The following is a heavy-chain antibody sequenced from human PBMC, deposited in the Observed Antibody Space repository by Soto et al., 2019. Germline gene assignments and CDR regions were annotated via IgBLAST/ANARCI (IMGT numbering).Heavy chain of an antibody. V-gene: IGHV1-18*01. CDR2: ISAYNGNT. D-gene: IGHD3-16*01. CDR1: GYTFTSYG. J-gene: IGHJ3*02. CDR3: AREGWDDYVWGSGDAFDI. Sequence: QVQLVQSGAEVKKPGASVKVSCKASGYTFTSYGISWVRQAPGQGLEWMGWISAYNGNTNYAQKLQGRVTMTTDTTTSTAEMELRSLRSDDTAVYYCAREGWDDYVWGSGDAFDIWGQGTMVTVSS.